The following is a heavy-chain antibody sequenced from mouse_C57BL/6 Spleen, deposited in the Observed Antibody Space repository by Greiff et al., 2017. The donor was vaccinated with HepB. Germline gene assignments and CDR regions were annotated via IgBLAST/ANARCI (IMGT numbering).Heavy chain of an antibody. J-gene: IGHJ3*01. CDR3: ARWGYAWFAY. Sequence: QVQLQQPGAELVMPGASVKLSCKASGYTFTSYWMHWVKQRPGQGLEWIGEIDPSDGYTNYNQKFKGKSTLTVDKSSSTAYMQLSSLTSEDSAVYYCARWGYAWFAYWGQGTLVTVAA. V-gene: IGHV1-69*01. CDR1: GYTFTSYW. CDR2: IDPSDGYT. D-gene: IGHD2-14*01.